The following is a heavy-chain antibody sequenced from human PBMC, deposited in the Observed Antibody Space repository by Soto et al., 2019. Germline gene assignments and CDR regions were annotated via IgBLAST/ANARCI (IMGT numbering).Heavy chain of an antibody. CDR2: IYHSGST. J-gene: IGHJ5*02. D-gene: IGHD1-1*01. CDR3: ARDQLEGNWFDP. Sequence: QLQLQESGSGLVRPSQTLSLTCAVSGGSISSGGYSWNWIRQPPGNGLEWIGYIYHSGSTLYNSSLKSRVTISVDKSTTQFSLKLSSVPAADTAVYYCARDQLEGNWFDPWGQGTLVTFSS. CDR1: GGSISSGGYS. V-gene: IGHV4-30-2*01.